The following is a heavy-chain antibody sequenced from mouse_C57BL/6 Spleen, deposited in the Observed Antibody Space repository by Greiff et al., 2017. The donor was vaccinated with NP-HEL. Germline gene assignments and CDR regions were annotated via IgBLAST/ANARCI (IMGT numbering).Heavy chain of an antibody. D-gene: IGHD2-4*01. J-gene: IGHJ2*01. CDR1: GYAFSSYW. CDR3: AIYYEYGLDY. CDR2: IYPGDGDT. V-gene: IGHV1-80*01. Sequence: VQLQESGAELVKPGASVKISCTASGYAFSSYWMNWVKQRPGKGLEWIGQIYPGDGDTNYNGKFKGKDTLTADKSSSTAYMQLSSLTSKDSAVYFWAIYYEYGLDYWGQGTTLTVSS.